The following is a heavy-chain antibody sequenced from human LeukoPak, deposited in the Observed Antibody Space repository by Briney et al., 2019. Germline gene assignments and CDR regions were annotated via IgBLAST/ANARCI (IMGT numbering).Heavy chain of an antibody. Sequence: SETLSLTCAVYGGSLSGYYWSWIRQPPGKGLEWIGEINHSGSTNYNPSLKSRVTMSVDTSKNQFSLKLSSVTAADTAVYYCARTSGSYYYYYYMDVWGKGTTVTISS. D-gene: IGHD1-26*01. CDR3: ARTSGSYYYYYYMDV. J-gene: IGHJ6*03. CDR2: INHSGST. V-gene: IGHV4-34*01. CDR1: GGSLSGYY.